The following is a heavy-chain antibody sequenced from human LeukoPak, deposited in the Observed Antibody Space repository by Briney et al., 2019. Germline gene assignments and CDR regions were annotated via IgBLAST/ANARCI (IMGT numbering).Heavy chain of an antibody. Sequence: ASVKVSCKVSGHTLTELSMHWVRQAPGKGLEWMGGFDPEDGETIYAQKFQGRVTMTEDTSTDTAYMELSSLRSEDTAVYYCATGAPGRFQSYYYYYMDVWGEGTTVTVSS. CDR2: FDPEDGET. J-gene: IGHJ6*03. D-gene: IGHD3-3*01. CDR1: GHTLTELS. V-gene: IGHV1-24*01. CDR3: ATGAPGRFQSYYYYYMDV.